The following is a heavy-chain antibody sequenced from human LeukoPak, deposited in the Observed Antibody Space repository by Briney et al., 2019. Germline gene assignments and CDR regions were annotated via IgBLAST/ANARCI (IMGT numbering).Heavy chain of an antibody. V-gene: IGHV3-30*02. Sequence: GGSLTLSCAASGFTFSSYGMHWVRQAPGKGLEWVAFIRYDGSNKYYAESVKGRFTISRDNSKKTLYLQMNSLRDEDTAVYYCARPAGYDFAFDIWGQGTMVTVSS. J-gene: IGHJ3*02. CDR3: ARPAGYDFAFDI. CDR2: IRYDGSNK. CDR1: GFTFSSYG. D-gene: IGHD5-12*01.